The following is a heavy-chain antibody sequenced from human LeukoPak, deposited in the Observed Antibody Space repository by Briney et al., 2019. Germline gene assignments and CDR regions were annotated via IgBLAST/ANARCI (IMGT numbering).Heavy chain of an antibody. D-gene: IGHD4-17*01. CDR3: AKARLRNDAFDI. Sequence: GGSLRLSCAASGFAFSDYYMNWIRQAPGKGLEWVSYISSSSSYTNYADSVKGRSTISRDSAKNSLYLQMNSLRAEDTAVYYCAKARLRNDAFDIWGQGTRVTVSS. J-gene: IGHJ3*02. CDR2: ISSSSSYT. CDR1: GFAFSDYY. V-gene: IGHV3-11*03.